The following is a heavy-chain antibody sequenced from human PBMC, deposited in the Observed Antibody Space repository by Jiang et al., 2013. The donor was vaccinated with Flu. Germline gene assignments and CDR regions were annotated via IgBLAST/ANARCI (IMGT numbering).Heavy chain of an antibody. CDR3: ARSHCSGAMCYTKLPMF. CDR1: DASISSSNW. Sequence: GPGLVKPSGTLFLTCAVSDASISSSNWWSWVRQPPGKGLEWIGEIHHRGTSNYNPSLRSRVTMSVDRSKNRFSLKLSSVTAADTAVYYCARSHCSGAMCYTKLPMFWGQGTLVTVSS. D-gene: IGHD2-15*01. CDR2: IHHRGTS. J-gene: IGHJ4*02. V-gene: IGHV4-4*02.